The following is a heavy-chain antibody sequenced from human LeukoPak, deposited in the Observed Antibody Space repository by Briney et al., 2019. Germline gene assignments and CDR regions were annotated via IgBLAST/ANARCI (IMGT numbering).Heavy chain of an antibody. CDR1: GGSFSGYY. J-gene: IGHJ3*02. V-gene: IGHV4-34*01. Sequence: KPSETLSLTCAVYGGSFSGYYWSWIRQPPGKGLEWIGEINHSGSTNYNPSLKSRVTISVDTSKNQFSLKLSSVTAADTAVYYCARGQSLISWLRSPAGAFDIWGQGTMVTVSS. CDR3: ARGQSLISWLRSPAGAFDI. CDR2: INHSGST. D-gene: IGHD5-12*01.